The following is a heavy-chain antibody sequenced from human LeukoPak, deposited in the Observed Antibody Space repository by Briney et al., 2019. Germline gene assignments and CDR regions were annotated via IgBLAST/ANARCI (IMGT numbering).Heavy chain of an antibody. CDR1: GYTFTGYY. CDR3: AREPYGSGSYYFDY. D-gene: IGHD3-10*01. V-gene: IGHV1-2*02. Sequence: ASVKVSCKASGYTFTGYYMHWVRQAPGQGLEWMGWINPNSGGANYAQKFQGRVTMTRDTSISTAYIELSRLRSDDTAVYYCAREPYGSGSYYFDYWGQGTLVTVAS. CDR2: INPNSGGA. J-gene: IGHJ4*02.